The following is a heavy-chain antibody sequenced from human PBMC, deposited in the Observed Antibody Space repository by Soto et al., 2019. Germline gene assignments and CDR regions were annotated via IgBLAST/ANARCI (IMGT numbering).Heavy chain of an antibody. CDR3: AREVRVWGN. Sequence: QVQLVESGGGVVQPGRSLRLSCAASGFTFSNYAMHWVRQAPGKGLEWVAVISYDGSNEYYADSVKGRFTISRDNFKNTMYLKRNSLRVEGTAVYYWAREVRVWGNWGQGTLVTVSS. V-gene: IGHV3-30-3*01. CDR2: ISYDGSNE. D-gene: IGHD3-16*01. CDR1: GFTFSNYA. J-gene: IGHJ1*01.